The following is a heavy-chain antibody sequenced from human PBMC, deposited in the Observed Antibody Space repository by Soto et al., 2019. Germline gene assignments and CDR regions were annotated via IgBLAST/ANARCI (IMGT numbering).Heavy chain of an antibody. CDR3: ARAPYLGLTGYYNDWFDP. CDR2: INPNSGGT. J-gene: IGHJ5*02. V-gene: IGHV1-2*02. Sequence: SLKVSYKASAYTLTGYYMHWVRQAPGQGLEWMGWINPNSGGTNYAQKFQGRVTMTRDTSISTAYMELSRLRSDDTAVYYCARAPYLGLTGYYNDWFDPWGQGTLVTGSS. D-gene: IGHD3-9*01. CDR1: AYTLTGYY.